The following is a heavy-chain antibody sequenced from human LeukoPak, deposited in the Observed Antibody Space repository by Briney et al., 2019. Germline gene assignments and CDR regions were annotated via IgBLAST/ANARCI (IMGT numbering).Heavy chain of an antibody. CDR2: IYYSGST. D-gene: IGHD3-16*01. Sequence: SETLSLTCTVSGGSISSHYWSWIRQPPGKGLEWIGYIYYSGSTNYNPSLKSRVTISVDTSKNQFSLKLSSVTAADTAVYYCARVWDYYYMDVWGKGTTVTVSS. J-gene: IGHJ6*03. V-gene: IGHV4-59*11. CDR1: GGSISSHY. CDR3: ARVWDYYYMDV.